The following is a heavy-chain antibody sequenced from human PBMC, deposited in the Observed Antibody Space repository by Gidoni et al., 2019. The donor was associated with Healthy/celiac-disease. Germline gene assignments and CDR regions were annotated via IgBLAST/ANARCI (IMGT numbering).Heavy chain of an antibody. CDR1: GFTFRSNY. Sequence: EVQLVESGGGLVQPGGSLRLSCAAPGFTFRSNYVSWVRQAPGKGVGWVSVIYSGGSTYYADSVKGRFTISRDNSKNTLYLQMNSLRAEDTAVYYCASYSIAAAGTFGAFDYWGQGTLVTVSS. D-gene: IGHD6-13*01. CDR3: ASYSIAAAGTFGAFDY. J-gene: IGHJ4*02. CDR2: IYSGGST. V-gene: IGHV3-66*01.